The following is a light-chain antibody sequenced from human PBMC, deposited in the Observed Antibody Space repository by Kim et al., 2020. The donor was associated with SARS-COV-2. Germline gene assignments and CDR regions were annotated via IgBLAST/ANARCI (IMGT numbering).Light chain of an antibody. Sequence: SVKLTCPLSSGHSSYAIAWHQQQPEKGPRYLMKLNSDGSHSKGDGIPDRFSGSSSGAERYLTISSLQSEDEVDYYCQTWGTGIHVVFGGGTQLTVL. CDR1: SGHSSYA. V-gene: IGLV4-69*01. J-gene: IGLJ2*01. CDR3: QTWGTGIHVV. CDR2: LNSDGSH.